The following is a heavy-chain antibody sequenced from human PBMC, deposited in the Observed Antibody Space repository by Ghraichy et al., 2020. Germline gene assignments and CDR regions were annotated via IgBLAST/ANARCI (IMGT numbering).Heavy chain of an antibody. CDR1: GYTFTSYG. J-gene: IGHJ4*02. CDR2: ISAYNGNT. D-gene: IGHD3-3*01. V-gene: IGHV1-18*01. CDR3: ARGVARLDDFWSGYPILFDY. Sequence: ASVKVSCKASGYTFTSYGISWVRQAPGQGLEWMGWISAYNGNTNYAQKLQGRVTMTTDTSTSTAYMELRSLRSDDTAVYYCARGVARLDDFWSGYPILFDYWGQGTLVTVSS.